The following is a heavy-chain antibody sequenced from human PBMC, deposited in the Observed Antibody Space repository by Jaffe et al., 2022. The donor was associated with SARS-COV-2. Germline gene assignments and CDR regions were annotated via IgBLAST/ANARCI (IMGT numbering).Heavy chain of an antibody. CDR3: ARGSVDGYNSRLRYFDL. CDR2: INHSGST. CDR1: GGSFSGYY. V-gene: IGHV4-34*01. Sequence: QVQLQQWGAGLLKPSETLSLTCAVYGGSFSGYYWSWIRQPPGKGLEWIGEINHSGSTNYNPSLKSRVTISVDTSKNQFSLKLSSVTAADTAVYYCARGSVDGYNSRLRYFDLWGRGTLVTVSS. D-gene: IGHD5-12*01. J-gene: IGHJ2*01.